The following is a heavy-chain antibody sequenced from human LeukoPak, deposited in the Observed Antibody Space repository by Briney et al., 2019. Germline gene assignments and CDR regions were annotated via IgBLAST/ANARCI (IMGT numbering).Heavy chain of an antibody. CDR3: ARMTWIQLSYYFDY. J-gene: IGHJ4*02. D-gene: IGHD5-18*01. Sequence: ASVKVSCKASGGTFSSYAISWVRQAPGQGLEWMGGIIPIFGTANYAQKFQGRVTITADESTSTAYMELSSLRSEDTAVYYCARMTWIQLSYYFDYWGQGTLVTVSS. CDR2: IIPIFGTA. CDR1: GGTFSSYA. V-gene: IGHV1-69*13.